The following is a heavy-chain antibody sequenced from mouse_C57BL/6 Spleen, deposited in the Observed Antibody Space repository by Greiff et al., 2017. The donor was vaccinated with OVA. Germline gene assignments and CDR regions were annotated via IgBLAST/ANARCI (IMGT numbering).Heavy chain of an antibody. CDR3: TPYYYGSSYGY. CDR1: GFNIKDYY. V-gene: IGHV14-1*01. J-gene: IGHJ2*01. Sequence: VHVKQSGAELVRPGASVKLSCTASGFNIKDYYMHWVKQRPEQGLEWIGRIDPEDGDTEYAPKFQGKATMTADTSSNTAYLQLSSLTSEDTAVYYCTPYYYGSSYGYWGQGTTLTVSS. CDR2: IDPEDGDT. D-gene: IGHD1-1*01.